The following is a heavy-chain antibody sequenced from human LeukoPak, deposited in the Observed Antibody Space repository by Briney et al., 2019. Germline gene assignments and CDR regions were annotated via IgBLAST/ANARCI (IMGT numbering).Heavy chain of an antibody. V-gene: IGHV3-73*01. CDR2: IRSRTNTYAT. Sequence: GGSLRLSCAASGFTFSGSAMHWVRQASGKGLEWVGRIRSRTNTYATAYAASVKGRFTISRDDSKNTAYLQMNSLKTEDTAVYYCTGGSQSDYYYGMDVWGQGTTVTVSS. CDR3: TGGSQSDYYYGMDV. CDR1: GFTFSGSA. J-gene: IGHJ6*02.